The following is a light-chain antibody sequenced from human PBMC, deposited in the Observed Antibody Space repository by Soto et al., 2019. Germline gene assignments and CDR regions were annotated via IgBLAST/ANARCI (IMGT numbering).Light chain of an antibody. CDR3: QQTSSALWT. Sequence: DIPMTQSPSSLSASVGDRVTISCRASQTITTYLNWYQQKPGKAPKLLIYDASSLHSGVPSRFSGSGSGTDFTLTISSLQPEDFAAYYCQQTSSALWTFGQGTKLEI. J-gene: IGKJ1*01. V-gene: IGKV1-39*01. CDR2: DAS. CDR1: QTITTY.